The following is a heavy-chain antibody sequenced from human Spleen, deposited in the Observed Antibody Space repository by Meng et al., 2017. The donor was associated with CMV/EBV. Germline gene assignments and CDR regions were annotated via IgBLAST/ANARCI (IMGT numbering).Heavy chain of an antibody. CDR1: GFTSLLCW. CDR3: ARASHDCTNGVCFPT. Sequence: GESLKISCVASGFTSLLCWMSWVRQAPGKGLEWVANIKQGGTEKYCVDSMKGRFTISRDIAKNTLYLQMNSLRAEDTAVYYCARASHDCTNGVCFPTWGQGTLVTVSS. V-gene: IGHV3-7*04. CDR2: IKQGGTEK. J-gene: IGHJ5*02. D-gene: IGHD2-8*01.